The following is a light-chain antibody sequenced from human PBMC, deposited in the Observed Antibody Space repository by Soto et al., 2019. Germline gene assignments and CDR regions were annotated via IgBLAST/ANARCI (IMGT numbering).Light chain of an antibody. CDR3: SSYTSSSTPLYV. CDR1: SSDVGGYNY. Sequence: QSALTQPASVSGSPGQSITISCTGTSSDVGGYNYVSWYQQHPGKAPKLXXYXXXXRXXGVSNRFSGSKSGNTASLTISGLQAEDEADYYCSSYTSSSTPLYVFGTGTKVTVL. J-gene: IGLJ1*01. CDR2: XXX. V-gene: IGLV2-14*01.